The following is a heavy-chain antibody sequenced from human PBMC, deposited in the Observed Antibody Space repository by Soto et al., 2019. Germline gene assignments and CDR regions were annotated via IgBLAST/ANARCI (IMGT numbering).Heavy chain of an antibody. CDR1: GGYITGSSFS. D-gene: IGHD3-16*01. CDR3: ARGLRWTRTFDF. CDR2: LSYSGST. V-gene: IGHV4-39*01. J-gene: IGHJ4*02. Sequence: QRQLRESGPGLVKPSETLSLTCSVSGGYITGSSFSWGWIRQSPGTGLQWIGSLSYSGSTYYNPSIKGRVAISADTSKNAFSLELKLMTAADTATYFCARGLRWTRTFDFWGRGTLVTVSS.